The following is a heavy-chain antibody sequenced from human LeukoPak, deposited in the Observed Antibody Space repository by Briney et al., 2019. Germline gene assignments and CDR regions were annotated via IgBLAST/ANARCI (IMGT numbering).Heavy chain of an antibody. J-gene: IGHJ6*03. D-gene: IGHD2-15*01. CDR3: AKAERSGCSGGSWFSSFYYYYIEV. V-gene: IGHV3-33*06. CDR1: GFTFSSYA. CDR2: ICYDGSNK. Sequence: GRSLRLSCAASGFTFSSYAMHWVRQAPGKGLEWVSVICYDGSNKYYADSVKVRFTISRDNSKNTLYLQMNSLRAEDTAVYSCAKAERSGCSGGSWFSSFYYYYIEVWGKGTTVTVSS.